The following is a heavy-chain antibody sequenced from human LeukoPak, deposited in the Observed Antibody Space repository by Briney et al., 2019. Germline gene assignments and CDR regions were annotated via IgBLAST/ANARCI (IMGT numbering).Heavy chain of an antibody. Sequence: SETLSLTCTVSGASVTSTGYCWAWLRQAPGQGLEWIGSIYDNGNTYYNPALGSRVTLSLETSNNQIALKLNSLTAADSAVYFCAREEYAFNSYMDFWGKGTTVSVS. V-gene: IGHV4-39*06. D-gene: IGHD2-2*01. J-gene: IGHJ6*03. CDR1: GASVTSTGYC. CDR3: AREEYAFNSYMDF. CDR2: IYDNGNT.